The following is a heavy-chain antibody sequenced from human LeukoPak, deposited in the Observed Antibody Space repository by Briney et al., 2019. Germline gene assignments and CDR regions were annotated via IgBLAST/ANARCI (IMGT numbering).Heavy chain of an antibody. CDR1: GFTFSSYG. CDR3: ARGNYYGSGSSERAETYYYMDV. J-gene: IGHJ6*03. V-gene: IGHV3-23*01. CDR2: ISGSGGST. Sequence: GGTLRLSCAASGFTFSSYGMSWVRQAPGKGLEWVSAISGSGGSTYYADSVKGRFTISRDNAENSLYLQMNSLRAEDTAVYYCARGNYYGSGSSERAETYYYMDVWGKGTTVTISS. D-gene: IGHD3-10*01.